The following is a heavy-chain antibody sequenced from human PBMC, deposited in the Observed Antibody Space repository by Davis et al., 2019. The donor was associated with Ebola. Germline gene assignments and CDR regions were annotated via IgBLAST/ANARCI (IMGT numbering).Heavy chain of an antibody. CDR2: VKSTTDRGTT. CDR3: TTDYDSSGRY. Sequence: PGGSLRLSCAASGFTFSNAWMNWVRQPPGKGLEWVGRVKSTTDRGTTDYAAPVKGRFTISRDDSKNTLYLQINSLRTEDTAVYYCTTDYDSSGRYWGQGTLVTVSS. D-gene: IGHD3-22*01. CDR1: GFTFSNAW. V-gene: IGHV3-15*07. J-gene: IGHJ4*02.